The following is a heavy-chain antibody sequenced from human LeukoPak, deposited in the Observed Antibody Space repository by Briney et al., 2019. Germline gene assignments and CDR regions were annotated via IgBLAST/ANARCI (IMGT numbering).Heavy chain of an antibody. D-gene: IGHD6-19*01. J-gene: IGHJ6*03. Sequence: PGGSLRLSCAGSGFTFSSYSMNWIRQAPGKGLEWVSYISSSGSTIYYADSVKGRFTISRDNAKNSLYLQMNSLRAEDTAVYYCARVSGWYYYYYMDVWGKGTTVTVSS. CDR2: ISSSGSTI. V-gene: IGHV3-48*04. CDR3: ARVSGWYYYYYMDV. CDR1: GFTFSSYS.